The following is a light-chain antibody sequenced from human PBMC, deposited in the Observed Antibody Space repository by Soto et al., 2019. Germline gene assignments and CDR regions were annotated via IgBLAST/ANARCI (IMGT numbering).Light chain of an antibody. CDR2: AAS. V-gene: IGKV1-39*01. Sequence: DIQMPQSPSTLSASVGDRVTITCQASQDISNYLNWYQQKPGKAPNLLIYAASSLQSGVPSRFSGSGSGTDFTLTISTLQPEDFATYYCQQSYSIPRTVGQGTKVDIK. CDR1: QDISNY. CDR3: QQSYSIPRT. J-gene: IGKJ1*01.